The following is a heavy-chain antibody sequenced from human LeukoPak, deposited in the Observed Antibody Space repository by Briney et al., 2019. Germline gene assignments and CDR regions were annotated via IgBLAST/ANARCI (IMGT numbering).Heavy chain of an antibody. V-gene: IGHV1-8*01. Sequence: ASVKVSCKASGYTFTSYDINWVRQATGQGLEWMGWMNPNSGNTGYAQKFQGRVTMSRNTSISTAYMELRSLRSDDTAVYYCARNHIVGATMFPFDYWGQGTLVTVSS. D-gene: IGHD1-26*01. CDR2: MNPNSGNT. J-gene: IGHJ4*02. CDR1: GYTFTSYD. CDR3: ARNHIVGATMFPFDY.